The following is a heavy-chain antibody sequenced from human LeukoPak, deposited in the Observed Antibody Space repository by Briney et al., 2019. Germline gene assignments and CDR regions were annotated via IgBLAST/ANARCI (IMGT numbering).Heavy chain of an antibody. CDR1: GFSFDDYA. Sequence: PGGSLRLSCAASGFSFDDYAMHWVRQAPGQGLEWVSLISGDGGRTFYADSVKGRFTISRDNSKNSLYLQMNSLRSEDTALYSCAKDIHDRGYPDYWGQGTLVTVSS. CDR3: AKDIHDRGYPDY. J-gene: IGHJ4*02. V-gene: IGHV3-43*02. CDR2: ISGDGGRT. D-gene: IGHD3-22*01.